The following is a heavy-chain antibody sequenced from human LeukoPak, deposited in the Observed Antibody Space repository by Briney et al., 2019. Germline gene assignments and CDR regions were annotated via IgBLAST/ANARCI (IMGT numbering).Heavy chain of an antibody. CDR1: GLSISNFW. V-gene: IGHV3-7*01. CDR3: VTDGDKWNDFEY. D-gene: IGHD1-1*01. Sequence: XGSLRLSCAASGLSISNFWMHWVRQAPGKGLEWVAIIDKDGKDIKYVDSVKGRFTLSRDNAKNSVYLQMNSLRTEDTALYYCVTDGDKWNDFEYWGQGTLVT. J-gene: IGHJ4*02. CDR2: IDKDGKDI.